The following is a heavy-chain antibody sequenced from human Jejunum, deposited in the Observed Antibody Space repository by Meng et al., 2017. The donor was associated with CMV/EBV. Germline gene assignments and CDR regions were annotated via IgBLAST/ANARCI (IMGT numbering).Heavy chain of an antibody. V-gene: IGHV1-69*01. CDR3: ARTTPRLAAAGLNYFDY. CDR2: TIPIFGTA. CDR1: GNFSSYG. D-gene: IGHD6-13*01. J-gene: IGHJ4*02. Sequence: GNFSSYGVSWVRQVPGQGLEWMGGTIPIFGTANYAQKFQGRVTIIADESTSTAYMDLTSLRSEDTAIYYCARTTPRLAAAGLNYFDYWGQGTLVTVSS.